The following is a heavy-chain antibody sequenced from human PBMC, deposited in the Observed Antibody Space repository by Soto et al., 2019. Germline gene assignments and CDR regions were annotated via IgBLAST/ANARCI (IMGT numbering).Heavy chain of an antibody. CDR1: GGSISSGGYS. J-gene: IGHJ4*02. CDR3: ARAGFGELLYFDY. Sequence: SETLSLTCAVSGGSISSGGYSWSWIRQPPGKGLEWIGYIYHSGSTYYNPSLKSRVTISVDRSKNQFSLKLSSVTAADTAVYYCARAGFGELLYFDYWGQGTLVTVSS. CDR2: IYHSGST. D-gene: IGHD3-10*01. V-gene: IGHV4-30-2*01.